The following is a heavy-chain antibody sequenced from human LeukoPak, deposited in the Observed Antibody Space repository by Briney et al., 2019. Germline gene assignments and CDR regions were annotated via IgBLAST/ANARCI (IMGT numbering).Heavy chain of an antibody. J-gene: IGHJ4*02. CDR2: IKRDGGDK. CDR1: GFTFSSFW. V-gene: IGHV3-7*05. CDR3: ARGDEYTTSP. Sequence: GESLRLSCAASGFTFSSFWMSWVCKAPGKGLDWVDNIKRDGGDKYYVDSVKGRFSISRDNAKNSLYLHMNSLRAEDTAVYYCARGDEYTTSPWGQGTLVTVSS. D-gene: IGHD2-2*02.